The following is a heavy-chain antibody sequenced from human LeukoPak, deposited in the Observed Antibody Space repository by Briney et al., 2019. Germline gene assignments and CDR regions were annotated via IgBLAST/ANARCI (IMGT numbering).Heavy chain of an antibody. Sequence: KPSETLSLTCTVSGGSNSSYYWSWIRQPPGKGLEWIGYIYYSGSTNYNPSPKSRVTISVDTSKNQFSLKLSSVTAADTAVYYCVRYSVGIAVAGTFFDYWGQGTLVTVSS. CDR1: GGSNSSYY. J-gene: IGHJ4*02. D-gene: IGHD6-19*01. V-gene: IGHV4-59*08. CDR3: VRYSVGIAVAGTFFDY. CDR2: IYYSGST.